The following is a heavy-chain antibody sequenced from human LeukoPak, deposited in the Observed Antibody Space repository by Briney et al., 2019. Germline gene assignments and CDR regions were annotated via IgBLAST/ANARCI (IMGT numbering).Heavy chain of an antibody. Sequence: SQTLSLTCTVSGGSISSGGYYWSWIRHHPGKGLEWIGYIYYSGSTYYNPSLKSRVTISVETSKNQFSLKLSSVTAADTAVYYCAREGSSWYGVRTFDYWGQGTLVTVSS. V-gene: IGHV4-31*03. CDR1: GGSISSGGYY. CDR2: IYYSGST. D-gene: IGHD6-13*01. J-gene: IGHJ4*02. CDR3: AREGSSWYGVRTFDY.